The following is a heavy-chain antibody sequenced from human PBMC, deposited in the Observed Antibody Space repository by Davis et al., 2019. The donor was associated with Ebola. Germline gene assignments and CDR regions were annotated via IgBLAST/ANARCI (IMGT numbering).Heavy chain of an antibody. CDR1: GGSISSYY. CDR3: AREGATLTTWAWFDP. Sequence: PSETLSLTCTVSGGSISSYYWSWIRQPPGKGLEWIGYIYYSGSTNYNPSLKSRVTISVDTSKNQFSLKLSSVTAADTAVYYCAREGATLTTWAWFDPWGQGTLVTVSS. D-gene: IGHD4-17*01. CDR2: IYYSGST. V-gene: IGHV4-59*01. J-gene: IGHJ5*02.